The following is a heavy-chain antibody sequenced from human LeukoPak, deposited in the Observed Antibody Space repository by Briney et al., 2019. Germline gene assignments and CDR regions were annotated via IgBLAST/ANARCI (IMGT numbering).Heavy chain of an antibody. CDR1: GFTFSSYA. V-gene: IGHV3-30*04. Sequence: PGGSLRLSCAASGFTFSSYAMHWVRQAPGKGPEWVALISYDGSNKYYADSVKGRFTISRDNSKNTLYLQMNSLRAEDTAVYYCAREELERYWFDPWGQGTLVTVSS. D-gene: IGHD1-1*01. CDR3: AREELERYWFDP. J-gene: IGHJ5*02. CDR2: ISYDGSNK.